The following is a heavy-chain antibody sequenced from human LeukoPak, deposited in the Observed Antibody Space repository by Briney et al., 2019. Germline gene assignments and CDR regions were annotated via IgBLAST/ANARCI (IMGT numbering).Heavy chain of an antibody. CDR1: GITLSNYG. V-gene: IGHV3-23*01. Sequence: GGSLRLSCAVSGITLSNYGVSWVRQAPGKGLEWVAGISDSGGSTNYADSVKGRFTISRDNPKNTLYLQMNSLRAEDTAVYFCAKRGVVIRVILVGFHKEAYYFDSWGQGALVTVPS. D-gene: IGHD3-22*01. CDR3: AKRGVVIRVILVGFHKEAYYFDS. J-gene: IGHJ4*02. CDR2: ISDSGGST.